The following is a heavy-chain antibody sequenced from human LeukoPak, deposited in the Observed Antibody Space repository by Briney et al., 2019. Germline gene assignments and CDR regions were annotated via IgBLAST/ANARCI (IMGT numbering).Heavy chain of an antibody. D-gene: IGHD3-22*01. CDR3: AKGWLLPTHYFDY. Sequence: PGRSLRLSCAASGFTFSSYAMHWVRQAPGKGLEWVANIKTDGSQIYYVDSVKGRFTISRDNSKNTLYLQMNSLRAEDTAVYYCAKGWLLPTHYFDYWGQGTLVTVSS. CDR2: IKTDGSQI. V-gene: IGHV3-7*03. CDR1: GFTFSSYA. J-gene: IGHJ4*02.